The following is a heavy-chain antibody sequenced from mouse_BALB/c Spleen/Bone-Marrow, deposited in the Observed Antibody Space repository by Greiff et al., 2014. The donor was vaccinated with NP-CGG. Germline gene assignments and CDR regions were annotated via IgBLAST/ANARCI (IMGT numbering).Heavy chain of an antibody. CDR2: INPDSSTI. CDR1: GFDFSRYW. Sequence: EVQLVESGGGLVQPGGSLKLSCAASGFDFSRYWMSWVRQAPGKGLEWIGEINPDSSTINYTPSLKDKFIISRDNAKNTLYLQMSKVRAEDTALYYCARLSYYGRFAYWGQGTLVTVSA. J-gene: IGHJ3*01. V-gene: IGHV4-1*02. CDR3: ARLSYYGRFAY. D-gene: IGHD1-1*01.